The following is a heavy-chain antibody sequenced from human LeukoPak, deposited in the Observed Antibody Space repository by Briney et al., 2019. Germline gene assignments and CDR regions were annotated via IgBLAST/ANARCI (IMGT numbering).Heavy chain of an antibody. D-gene: IGHD2-2*01. CDR1: GGSFSGYY. Sequence: PSETLSLTCAVYGGSFSGYYWSWIRQPPGKGLEWIGEINHSGSTNYNPSLKSRVTISVDTSKNQFSLRLRSVTAEDTAVYYCARFSAITPRSIVVVPAARLVIDYWGQGTLVTVSS. J-gene: IGHJ4*02. CDR3: ARFSAITPRSIVVVPAARLVIDY. V-gene: IGHV4-34*01. CDR2: INHSGST.